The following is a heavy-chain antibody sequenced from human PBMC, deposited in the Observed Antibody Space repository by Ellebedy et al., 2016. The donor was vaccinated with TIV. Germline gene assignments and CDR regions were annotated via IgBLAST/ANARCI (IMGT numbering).Heavy chain of an antibody. CDR2: INPSGGGT. V-gene: IGHV1-46*02. D-gene: IGHD6-25*01. J-gene: IGHJ4*02. Sequence: AASVKVSCKASGGTFNSFAISWVRQAPGQGLEWMGMINPSGGGTSYAQKFQGRVTMTRDTSTSTVHMELSSLRSEDTAVYYCARDLAGPFDYWGQGTLVTVSS. CDR1: GGTFNSFA. CDR3: ARDLAGPFDY.